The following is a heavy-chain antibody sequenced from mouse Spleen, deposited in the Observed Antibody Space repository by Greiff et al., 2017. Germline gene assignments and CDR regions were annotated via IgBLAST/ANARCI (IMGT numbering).Heavy chain of an antibody. V-gene: IGHV1-42*01. Sequence: EVQLQQSGPELVKPGASVKISCKASGYSFTGYYMNWVKQSPEKSLEWIGEINPSTGGTTYNQKFKAKATLTVDKSSSTAYMQLKSLTSEDSAVYYCARPPYGNWYFDVWGAGTTVTVSS. CDR1: GYSFTGYY. D-gene: IGHD2-10*02. CDR3: ARPPYGNWYFDV. J-gene: IGHJ1*01. CDR2: INPSTGGT.